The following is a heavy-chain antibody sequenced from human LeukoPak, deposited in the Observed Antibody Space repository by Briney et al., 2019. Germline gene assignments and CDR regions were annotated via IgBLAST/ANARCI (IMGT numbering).Heavy chain of an antibody. D-gene: IGHD3-10*01. Sequence: PGRSLRLSRAASGFTFGTFDMSWVRQAPGKGLEWVSTLACLDASCTEYYSDSVKGRFSISRDKSKSTLSLQVNSLRVEDTAVYYCVRDSEGSFDYWGQGTLVTVSS. CDR2: LACLDASCTE. CDR3: VRDSEGSFDY. CDR1: GFTFGTFD. J-gene: IGHJ4*02. V-gene: IGHV3-23*01.